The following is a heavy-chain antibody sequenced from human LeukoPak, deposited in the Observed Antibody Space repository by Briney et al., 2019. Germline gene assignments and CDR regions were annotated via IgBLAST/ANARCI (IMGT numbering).Heavy chain of an antibody. CDR3: VKDSDDFWSGYYYFDY. V-gene: IGHV3-64D*06. D-gene: IGHD3-3*01. J-gene: IGHJ4*02. Sequence: HPGGSLRLSCSASGFTFSSYAMHWVRQAPGKGLEYVSAISSNGGSTYYADSVKGRFTISRDNSKNTLYLQMGSLRAEDTAVYYCVKDSDDFWSGYYYFDYWGQGTLVTVSS. CDR1: GFTFSSYA. CDR2: ISSNGGST.